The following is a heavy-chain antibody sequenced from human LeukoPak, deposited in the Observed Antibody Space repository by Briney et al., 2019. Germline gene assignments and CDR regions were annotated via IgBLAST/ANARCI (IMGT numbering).Heavy chain of an antibody. J-gene: IGHJ4*02. Sequence: SETLSLTCTVSGYSVSSGYYWGWIRHPPGKGLEWIGSIYHSGSTYYNPSLKSRVTISVDTSKNQSSLKLSSVTAADTAVYYCARGDPSSWDNYYFDYWGQGTLVTVSS. CDR1: GYSVSSGYY. D-gene: IGHD6-13*01. CDR3: ARGDPSSWDNYYFDY. V-gene: IGHV4-38-2*02. CDR2: IYHSGST.